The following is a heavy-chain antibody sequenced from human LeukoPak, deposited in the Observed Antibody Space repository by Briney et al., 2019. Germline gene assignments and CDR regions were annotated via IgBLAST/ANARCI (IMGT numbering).Heavy chain of an antibody. CDR3: ARIFTVTTGGNAFDI. CDR1: GFSLSTSGMC. V-gene: IGHV2-70*11. Sequence: SGPALVKPTQTLTLTCTFSGFSLSTSGMCVSWIRQPPGKALEWLARIDWDDDKYYSTSLKTRLTISKDTSKNQVVLTMTNMDPVDTATYYCARIFTVTTGGNAFDIWGQGTTVTVSS. CDR2: IDWDDDK. J-gene: IGHJ3*02. D-gene: IGHD4-17*01.